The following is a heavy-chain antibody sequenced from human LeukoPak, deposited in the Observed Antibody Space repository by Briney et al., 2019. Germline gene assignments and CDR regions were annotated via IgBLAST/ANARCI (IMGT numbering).Heavy chain of an antibody. CDR2: ISGSGGST. D-gene: IGHD3-10*01. CDR3: AKPRDYYNYYYGMDV. V-gene: IGHV3-23*01. CDR1: GFTFSNYA. Sequence: GSLRLSCAASGFTFSNYAMSWVRQAPGKGLEWVSAISGSGGSTYYADSVKGRFTISRDNSKNTLYLQMNSLRAEDTALYYCAKPRDYYNYYYGMDVWGQGTTVTVSS. J-gene: IGHJ6*02.